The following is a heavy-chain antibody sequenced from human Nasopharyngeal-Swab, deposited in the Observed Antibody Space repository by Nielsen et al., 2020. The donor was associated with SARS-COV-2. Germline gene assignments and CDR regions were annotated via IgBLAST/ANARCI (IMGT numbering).Heavy chain of an antibody. J-gene: IGHJ3*02. Sequence: GGSLRLSCAASGFTFSGSAMHWVRQASGKGLEWVGRIRSKANSYATAYAASVKGRFTISRDDSKNTAYLQMNSLKTEDTAVYYCTRRAESGDDAFDTWGQGTMVTVSS. CDR1: GFTFSGSA. D-gene: IGHD3-10*01. V-gene: IGHV3-73*01. CDR2: IRSKANSYAT. CDR3: TRRAESGDDAFDT.